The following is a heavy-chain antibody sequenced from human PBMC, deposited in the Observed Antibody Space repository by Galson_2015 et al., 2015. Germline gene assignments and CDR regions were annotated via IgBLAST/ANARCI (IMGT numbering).Heavy chain of an antibody. CDR3: ARSLRAATTFDY. V-gene: IGHV4-59*01. Sequence: SEPLSLTCLVSSGSISSSYWSWIRQPPGKGLEWIGHVHYSGSTNYNPSLKSRVTISVDTSNNQFSLNLSSVTAADTAVYYCARSLRAATTFDYWGQGTLVTVSS. J-gene: IGHJ4*02. CDR1: SGSISSSY. D-gene: IGHD4-11*01. CDR2: VHYSGST.